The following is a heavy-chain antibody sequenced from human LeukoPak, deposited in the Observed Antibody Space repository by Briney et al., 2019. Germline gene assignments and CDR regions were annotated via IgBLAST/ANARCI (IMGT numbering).Heavy chain of an antibody. CDR2: INKEGNEE. D-gene: IGHD7-27*01. CDR1: GFTFKDYC. J-gene: IGHJ6*02. V-gene: IGHV3-7*01. Sequence: PGGSLRLSCAASGFTFKDYCMSWVRQAPGKGPEWVANINKEGNEEHFVDSVKGRFTVSRDNAKNSLFLQMNSLRVEDTAVYYCATYKNWVAGDVWGQGTTVSVSS. CDR3: ATYKNWVAGDV.